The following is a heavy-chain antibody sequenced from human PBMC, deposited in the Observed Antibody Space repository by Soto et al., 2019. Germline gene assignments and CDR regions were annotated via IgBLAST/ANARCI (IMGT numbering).Heavy chain of an antibody. J-gene: IGHJ6*02. D-gene: IGHD2-15*01. CDR1: GYTFTSYG. Sequence: ASVKVSCKASGYTFTSYGISWVRQAPGQGLEWMGWISAYNGNTNYAQKLQGRVTMTTDTSTSTAYMELRSLRSDDTAVYYCARDPGDCSGGSCYSNYYGMDVWGQGTKVTVSS. CDR3: ARDPGDCSGGSCYSNYYGMDV. V-gene: IGHV1-18*01. CDR2: ISAYNGNT.